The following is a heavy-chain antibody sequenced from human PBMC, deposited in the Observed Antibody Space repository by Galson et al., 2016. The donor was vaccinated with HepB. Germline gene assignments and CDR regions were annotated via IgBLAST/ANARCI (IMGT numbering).Heavy chain of an antibody. J-gene: IGHJ6*02. CDR3: SSLRMGRQLTRLQKIQRKYYDVMDV. CDR2: IHHSGIT. CDR1: GFSLDRYA. D-gene: IGHD4-11*01. Sequence: LRLSCAVSGFSLDRYAMHWVRQPPGKGLEWIGEIHHSGITNYNPSLKGRVTISLDTSKNQFSLRLNFVTAADTAVYYCSSLRMGRQLTRLQKIQRKYYDVMDVWGQGTSVTVSS. V-gene: IGHV4-34*08.